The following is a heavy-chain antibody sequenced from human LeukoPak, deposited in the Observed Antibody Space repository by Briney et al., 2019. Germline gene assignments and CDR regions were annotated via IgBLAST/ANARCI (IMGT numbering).Heavy chain of an antibody. CDR3: ASSSIAAARLFDP. J-gene: IGHJ5*02. V-gene: IGHV1-69*13. Sequence: AASVMVSCKASGGTFSSYAISWVRQAPGQGLEWMGGIIPIFGTANYAQKFQGRVTITADESTSTAYMELSSLRSEDTAVYYCASSSIAAARLFDPWGQGTLVTVSS. D-gene: IGHD6-13*01. CDR2: IIPIFGTA. CDR1: GGTFSSYA.